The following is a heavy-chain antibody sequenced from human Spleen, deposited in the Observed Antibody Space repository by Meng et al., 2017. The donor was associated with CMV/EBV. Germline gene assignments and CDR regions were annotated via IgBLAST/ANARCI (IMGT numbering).Heavy chain of an antibody. V-gene: IGHV3-21*01. Sequence: GESLKISCAASGFAFSSYSMNWVRQAPGKGLEWVSSISIINGYKDYADSVRGRFTISRDNAKNSLYLQMNSLRAEDTAVYYCASGYTYGFDYWGQGARVTVSS. CDR1: GFAFSSYS. J-gene: IGHJ4*02. CDR3: ASGYTYGFDY. CDR2: ISIINGYK. D-gene: IGHD4-17*01.